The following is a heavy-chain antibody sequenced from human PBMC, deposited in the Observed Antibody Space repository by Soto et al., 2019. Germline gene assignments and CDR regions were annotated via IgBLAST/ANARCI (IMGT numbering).Heavy chain of an antibody. CDR1: GFSLSTSGVG. J-gene: IGHJ5*02. V-gene: IGHV2-5*02. CDR2: IYWDDDK. CDR3: ARQPLRSLASAVLVPAANWFDP. D-gene: IGHD2-2*01. Sequence: QITLKESGPTLVKPTQTLTLTCTFSGFSLSTSGVGVGWIRQPPGKALEWLALIYWDDDKRYSPSLKSRLTISKDNSNNQVVLTMTNMDPVDTATYYCARQPLRSLASAVLVPAANWFDPWGQGTLVTVSS.